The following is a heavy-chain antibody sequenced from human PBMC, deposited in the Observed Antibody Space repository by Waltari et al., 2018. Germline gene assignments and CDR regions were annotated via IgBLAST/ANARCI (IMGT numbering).Heavy chain of an antibody. Sequence: QVQLQESGPGLVKPSETLSLSCTVSGGSISSYYWSWIRQPAGKGLEWIGRIYTSGSTHYHPSLKIRVTMSVDTSKSQFSLTLSSVTAADTAVYYCARDGRYGGILDSWGQGTLVTVSS. V-gene: IGHV4-4*07. D-gene: IGHD1-26*01. CDR1: GGSISSYY. CDR3: ARDGRYGGILDS. CDR2: IYTSGST. J-gene: IGHJ4*02.